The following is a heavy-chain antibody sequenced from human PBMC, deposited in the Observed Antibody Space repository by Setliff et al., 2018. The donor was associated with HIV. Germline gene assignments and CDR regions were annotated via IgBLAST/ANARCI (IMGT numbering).Heavy chain of an antibody. Sequence: PSETLSLTCAASGYSINSGFSRAWIRQPPGQGPQWIGSIYQSGSIYYNPSLQSRVTISVDSSKNQFSLNLFSVTAADTAVYYCARPRRVRSRAWYWFDIWVQGTLVTVSS. CDR3: ARPRRVRSRAWYWFDI. V-gene: IGHV4-38-2*01. D-gene: IGHD6-19*01. CDR1: GYSINSGFS. J-gene: IGHJ5*02. CDR2: IYQSGSI.